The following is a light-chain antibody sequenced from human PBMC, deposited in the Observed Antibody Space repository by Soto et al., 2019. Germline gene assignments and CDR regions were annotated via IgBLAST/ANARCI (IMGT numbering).Light chain of an antibody. V-gene: IGLV2-14*01. CDR2: EVT. CDR3: TSYSSSTILL. Sequence: QSALTQPASVSGSPGQSITISCTGTSSDVGAYNYVSWYQHHPGKAPKLIIYEVTNRPSGVSTRFSGSKSGITASLTISGLQADDEADYYCTSYSSSTILLFGGGTKVTVL. J-gene: IGLJ2*01. CDR1: SSDVGAYNY.